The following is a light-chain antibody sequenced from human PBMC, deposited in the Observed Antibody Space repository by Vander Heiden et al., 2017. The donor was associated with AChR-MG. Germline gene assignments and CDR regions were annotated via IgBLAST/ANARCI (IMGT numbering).Light chain of an antibody. J-gene: IGKJ2*01. V-gene: IGKV1-8*01. CDR2: AAS. CDR3: QQYYSYPRT. Sequence: IRMTQSPSSFSSSTRDGVTIPCRASHGISSYLAWYQQKPGKAPKLLIYAASTLQSGVPSRFSGSGSGTDFTLTISCLESEDFATYYCQQYYSYPRTFGQGTKLEIK. CDR1: HGISSY.